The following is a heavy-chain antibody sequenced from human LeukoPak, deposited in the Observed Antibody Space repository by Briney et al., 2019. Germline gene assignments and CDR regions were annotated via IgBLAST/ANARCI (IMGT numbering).Heavy chain of an antibody. V-gene: IGHV3-66*01. Sequence: GGSLRLSCAASGFTVSSNYMSWVRQAPGKGLEWVSVIYSGGSTYYADSVKGRFTISRDNSRSTLYLQMNSLRAEDTAVYYCAREYPPWPPDYWGQGTLVTVSS. J-gene: IGHJ4*02. CDR3: AREYPPWPPDY. CDR1: GFTVSSNY. CDR2: IYSGGST.